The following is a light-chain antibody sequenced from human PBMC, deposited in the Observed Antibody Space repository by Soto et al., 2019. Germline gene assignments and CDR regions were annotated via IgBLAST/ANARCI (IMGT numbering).Light chain of an antibody. J-gene: IGLJ1*01. Sequence: AVTQPPSAFVSPGQSVTISCTGTSSDVGAYDYVSWYQQHPGKTPKLMIYEINKRPSGVPDRFSGSKSGNTASLTVSGLQAEDEADYYCSSFAGSNNFPYVFGTGTKVTVL. CDR2: EIN. V-gene: IGLV2-8*01. CDR1: SSDVGAYDY. CDR3: SSFAGSNNFPYV.